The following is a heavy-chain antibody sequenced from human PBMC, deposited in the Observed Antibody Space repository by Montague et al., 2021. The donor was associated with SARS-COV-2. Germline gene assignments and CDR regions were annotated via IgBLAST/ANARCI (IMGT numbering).Heavy chain of an antibody. CDR2: INLSGTNIH. D-gene: IGHD4-23*01. CDR1: AASFSRYF. Sequence: SETLSLTCAVYAASFSRYFCTWTRQSTGKCLESTAVINLSGTNIHNSNTSPRSPVTVSVDTSKSQFYLKLTYVTAAVTVVYYCARWDLQTLTLIGLCGKSAFDYWGQGTLVTVSS. J-gene: IGHJ4*02. V-gene: IGHV4-34*01. CDR3: ARWDLQTLTLIGLCGKSAFDY.